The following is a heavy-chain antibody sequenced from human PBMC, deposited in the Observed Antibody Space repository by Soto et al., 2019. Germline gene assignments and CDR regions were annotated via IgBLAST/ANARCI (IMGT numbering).Heavy chain of an antibody. CDR3: ARINGYCSSTSCYWYYYYYMDV. CDR2: IYYSGST. D-gene: IGHD2-2*03. CDR1: GGSISSSSYY. V-gene: IGHV4-39*01. Sequence: QLQLQESGPGLVKPSETLSLTCTVSGGSISSSSYYWGWIRQPPGKGLEWIGSIYYSGSTYYNPSLKSRVTISVDTSKNQFSLKLSSVTAADTAVYYCARINGYCSSTSCYWYYYYYMDVWGKGTTVTVSS. J-gene: IGHJ6*03.